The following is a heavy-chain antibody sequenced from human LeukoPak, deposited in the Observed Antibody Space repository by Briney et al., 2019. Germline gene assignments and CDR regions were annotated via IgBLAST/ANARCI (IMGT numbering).Heavy chain of an antibody. V-gene: IGHV4-59*02. CDR3: ARARSYSSYGFQH. J-gene: IGHJ1*01. Sequence: SSETLSLTCTVSGGSVSSYYWSWIRQPPGKGLEWIGYIYYSGSTNYNPSLKSRVTTSVDTSNNQFSLKLNSVTAADTAVYYCARARSYSSYGFQHWGHGTLVTVSS. D-gene: IGHD6-6*01. CDR2: IYYSGST. CDR1: GGSVSSYY.